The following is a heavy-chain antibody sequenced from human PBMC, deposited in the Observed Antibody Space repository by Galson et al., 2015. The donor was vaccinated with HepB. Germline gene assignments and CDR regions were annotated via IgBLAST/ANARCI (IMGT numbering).Heavy chain of an antibody. Sequence: SVKVPCKASGYMFTGYYIHWVRQAPGQGLEWLGWIDPNSGGTNYAQQFQGRVTMTRATSISTAYMELSSLRSDDTAVYYCTRAPSNYYGMDVWGQGTTVTVSS. CDR1: GYMFTGYY. CDR3: TRAPSNYYGMDV. V-gene: IGHV1-2*02. CDR2: IDPNSGGT. J-gene: IGHJ6*02.